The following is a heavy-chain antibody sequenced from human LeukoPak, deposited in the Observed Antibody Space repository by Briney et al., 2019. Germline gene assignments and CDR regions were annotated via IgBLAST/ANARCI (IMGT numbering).Heavy chain of an antibody. V-gene: IGHV1-18*01. J-gene: IGHJ6*02. CDR1: GYTFTSYG. CDR2: ISAYNGNT. Sequence: GASVKVSCKASGYTFTSYGISWVRQAPGQGLEWMGWISAYNGNTNYAQKLQGRVTMTTDTSTSTAYMELRSLRSDDTAVYYCASGSGYPDYYYHGMDVWGQGTTVTVSS. D-gene: IGHD5-18*01. CDR3: ASGSGYPDYYYHGMDV.